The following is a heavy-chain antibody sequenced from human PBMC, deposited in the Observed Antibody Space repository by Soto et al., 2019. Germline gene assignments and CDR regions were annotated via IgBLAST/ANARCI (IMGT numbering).Heavy chain of an antibody. J-gene: IGHJ4*02. CDR1: VFTFSSYA. V-gene: IGHV3-23*01. Sequence: GGSLRLSCAASVFTFSSYAMSWVRQAPGKGLEWVSAISGSGGSTYYADSVKGRFTISRDNSKNTLYLQMNSLRAEDTAVYYCAKSGYYDSILVRFGYYYFDYWGQGTLVTVSS. D-gene: IGHD3-22*01. CDR3: AKSGYYDSILVRFGYYYFDY. CDR2: ISGSGGST.